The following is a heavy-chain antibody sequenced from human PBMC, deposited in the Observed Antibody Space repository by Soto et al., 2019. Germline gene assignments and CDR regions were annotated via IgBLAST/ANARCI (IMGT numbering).Heavy chain of an antibody. D-gene: IGHD4-17*01. J-gene: IGHJ6*02. CDR2: MTYDGSK. CDR1: GFTFSSYG. Sequence: QVQLVESGGGVVQPGRSLRLSCAAAGFTFSSYGMHWVRQAPGTGLEWVAVMTYDGSKYYADTVKGRFTISRDNSKNTLYLQINSLRPEDTAVYYCAKDFTPWFGDYFYYYYGMDVWGQGTTVTVPS. V-gene: IGHV3-30*18. CDR3: AKDFTPWFGDYFYYYYGMDV.